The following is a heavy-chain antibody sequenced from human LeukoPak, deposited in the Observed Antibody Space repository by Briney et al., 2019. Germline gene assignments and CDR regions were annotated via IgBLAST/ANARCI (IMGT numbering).Heavy chain of an antibody. V-gene: IGHV3-13*01. CDR1: GFTFIDFD. D-gene: IGHD6-19*01. CDR2: IGIRGDT. J-gene: IGHJ4*02. Sequence: GGSLRLSFAAPGFTFIDFDMHWVRQVIGKGLEGVSAIGIRGDTHYSGSVKGRFTISRENAESSLYLQMNSLRAEDTAVYYCARGGIQVSGIDEFDYWGQGTLVTVSS. CDR3: ARGGIQVSGIDEFDY.